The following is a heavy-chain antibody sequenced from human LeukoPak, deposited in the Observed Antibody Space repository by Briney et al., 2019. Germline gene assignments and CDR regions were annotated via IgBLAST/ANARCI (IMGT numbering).Heavy chain of an antibody. Sequence: ASVKVSCKASGGTFSSYAINWVRQATGQGLEWMGWMNPNSGNTGYAQKFQGRVTMTRNTSINTAYMELSSLRSEDTAIYYCAREPAAVWLDPWGQGTLVTVSS. D-gene: IGHD2-2*01. CDR1: GGTFSSYA. J-gene: IGHJ5*02. CDR2: MNPNSGNT. V-gene: IGHV1-8*02. CDR3: AREPAAVWLDP.